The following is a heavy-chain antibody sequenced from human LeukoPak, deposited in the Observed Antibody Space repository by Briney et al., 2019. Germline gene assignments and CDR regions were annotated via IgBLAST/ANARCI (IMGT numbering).Heavy chain of an antibody. Sequence: GGSLRLSCAASGFTFSSYGMHWVRQAPGKGLEWVAVISYAGSNKYYADSVGGRFTISRDKDKNTLYLQMNSLRAEDTAVYYCATHWHWGQGTLVTVSS. CDR2: ISYAGSNK. CDR3: ATHWH. V-gene: IGHV3-30*03. CDR1: GFTFSSYG. D-gene: IGHD1-1*01. J-gene: IGHJ4*02.